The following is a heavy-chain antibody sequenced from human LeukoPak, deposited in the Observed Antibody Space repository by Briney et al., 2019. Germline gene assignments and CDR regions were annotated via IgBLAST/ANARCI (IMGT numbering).Heavy chain of an antibody. CDR2: INPSGGGT. Sequence: ASVKVSCKASRYTFTAFYVHWVRQAPGQGLEWMGIINPSGGGTTYAQKFQGRVTMTRDTSTSTIYMELSSLRSEDTAVCYCARETVVDYAENYFDYWGQGTLVTVSS. J-gene: IGHJ4*02. D-gene: IGHD4-17*01. CDR3: ARETVVDYAENYFDY. V-gene: IGHV1-46*01. CDR1: RYTFTAFY.